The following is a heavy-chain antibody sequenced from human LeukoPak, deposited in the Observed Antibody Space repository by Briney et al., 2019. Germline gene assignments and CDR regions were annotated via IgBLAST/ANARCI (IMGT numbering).Heavy chain of an antibody. D-gene: IGHD3-9*01. CDR2: ISGSGGST. V-gene: IGHV3-23*01. J-gene: IGHJ4*02. Sequence: GGSLRLSCAASGFTFSNYAMSWVRQAPGKGLEWVSAISGSGGSTYYADSVKGRFTISRDNSKNTLYLQMNSLRAEDTAVYYCAKDFGLLRYFDWLLTFDYWGQGTLVTVSS. CDR1: GFTFSNYA. CDR3: AKDFGLLRYFDWLLTFDY.